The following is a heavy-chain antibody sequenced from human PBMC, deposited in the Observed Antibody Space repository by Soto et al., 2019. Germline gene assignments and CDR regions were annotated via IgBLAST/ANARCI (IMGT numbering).Heavy chain of an antibody. CDR1: GGSISPYY. D-gene: IGHD6-13*01. Sequence: QVQLQASCPGLVKPSETLSLTFTVSGGSISPYYWSWIRQPPGKGLEWLGYVYYSGNTNYNPSLVSRVTIKVDTSRNRFALNLTSATAADTAVYYCERKGAAASYAHSYMDVWGRGTAGTVS. CDR3: ERKGAAASYAHSYMDV. CDR2: VYYSGNT. V-gene: IGHV4-59*01. J-gene: IGHJ6*03.